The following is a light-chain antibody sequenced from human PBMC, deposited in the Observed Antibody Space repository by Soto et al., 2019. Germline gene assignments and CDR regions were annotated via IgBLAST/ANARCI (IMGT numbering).Light chain of an antibody. J-gene: IGKJ2*01. Sequence: EIVMTQSPATLSVSPGERATLSCRASQSVSSNLAWYQQKPGQAPRLLIYGASTRATGIPARFSGSGSGTEFTLTISSLQSEDFAFYYCQQYNNWPSYTFGQRTKLEIK. CDR3: QQYNNWPSYT. CDR1: QSVSSN. CDR2: GAS. V-gene: IGKV3-15*01.